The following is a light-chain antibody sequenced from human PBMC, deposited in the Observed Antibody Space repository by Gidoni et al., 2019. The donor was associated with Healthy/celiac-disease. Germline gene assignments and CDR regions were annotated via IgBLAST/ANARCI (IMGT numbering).Light chain of an antibody. CDR3: QVWDSSSDNYV. Sequence: SYVLTQPPSASVAPGKTTRITCGGNNIGSKSVHWYQQKPGQAPVLVIYDDSDRPSGIPDRFSGSNSGNTATLTISRVEDGDEADYYCQVWDSSSDNYVFGTGTKVTVL. V-gene: IGLV3-21*03. J-gene: IGLJ1*01. CDR1: NIGSKS. CDR2: DDS.